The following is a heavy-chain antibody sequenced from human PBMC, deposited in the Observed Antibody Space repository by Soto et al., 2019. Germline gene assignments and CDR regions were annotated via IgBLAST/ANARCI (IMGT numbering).Heavy chain of an antibody. J-gene: IGHJ6*02. CDR2: IYHSGST. D-gene: IGHD1-26*01. CDR1: GYSISSGYY. V-gene: IGHV4-38-2*02. CDR3: ARDPAKWELRVYGMDV. Sequence: PSETLSLTCAVSGYSISSGYYWGWIRQPPGKGLEWIGSIYHSGSTYYNPSLKSRVTISVATSNNQFSLKLSSVTAADTAVYYCARDPAKWELRVYGMDVWGQGTTVTVS.